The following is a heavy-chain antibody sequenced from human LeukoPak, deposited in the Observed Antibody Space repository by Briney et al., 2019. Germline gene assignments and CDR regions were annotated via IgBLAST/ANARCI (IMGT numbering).Heavy chain of an antibody. CDR1: GFTFSSYG. D-gene: IGHD3-22*01. V-gene: IGHV3-30*02. Sequence: GESLRLSCAASGFTFSSYGMHWVRQAPGKGLEWVAFIRYDGSNKYYADSVKGRFAISRDNSKDTLYLQMNSLRAEDTAVYYWAKWGDYYDSSGYYYTPDYCGQGTLVTVSS. J-gene: IGHJ4*02. CDR3: AKWGDYYDSSGYYYTPDY. CDR2: IRYDGSNK.